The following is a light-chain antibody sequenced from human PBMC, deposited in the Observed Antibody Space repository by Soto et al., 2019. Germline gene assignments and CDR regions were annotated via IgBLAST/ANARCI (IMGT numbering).Light chain of an antibody. Sequence: EIVLTQSPGTLSLSPGERATLSCRASQSVSSNYLGWYQQKPGQAPRPLIYGASSRATGIPDRFSGSGAGTYFTLTISRLESEDFAVYYCQQYGSSPWTFGQGTKVEIK. V-gene: IGKV3-20*01. CDR1: QSVSSNY. CDR2: GAS. J-gene: IGKJ1*01. CDR3: QQYGSSPWT.